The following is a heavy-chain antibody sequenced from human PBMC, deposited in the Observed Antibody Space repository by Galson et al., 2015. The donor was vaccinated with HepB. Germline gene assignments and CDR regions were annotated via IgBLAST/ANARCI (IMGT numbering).Heavy chain of an antibody. CDR3: ARHFDFWSAESWFDP. CDR1: GGSFSNYA. V-gene: IGHV1-69*06. CDR2: IIPIFTTT. Sequence: SVKVSCKASGGSFSNYAFSWVRQAPGQGLEWMGGIIPIFTTTNYAKNFQGRLTITADMSTSTAYMELTTLSSEDTAVYYCARHFDFWSAESWFDPWDQGTLVSVSS. J-gene: IGHJ5*02. D-gene: IGHD3-3*01.